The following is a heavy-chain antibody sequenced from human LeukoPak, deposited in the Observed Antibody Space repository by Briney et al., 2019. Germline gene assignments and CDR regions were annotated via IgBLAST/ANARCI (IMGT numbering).Heavy chain of an antibody. CDR3: AREVRGYYFDY. D-gene: IGHD5-12*01. V-gene: IGHV3-53*01. CDR2: ISSGGNT. J-gene: IGHJ4*02. Sequence: GGSLRLSCAASGFTFGTYWMTWVRQAPGKGLEWVSVISSGGNTYYADSVKGRFTISRDNSKNTVYLQMNGLRAEDTAVYYCAREVRGYYFDYWGQGTLVTASS. CDR1: GFTFGTYW.